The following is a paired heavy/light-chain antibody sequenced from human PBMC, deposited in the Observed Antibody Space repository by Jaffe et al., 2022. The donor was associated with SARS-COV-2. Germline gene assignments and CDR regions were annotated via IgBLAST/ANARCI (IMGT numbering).Heavy chain of an antibody. CDR2: ISSSSSYI. J-gene: IGHJ4*02. Sequence: EVQLVESGGGLVKPGGSLRLSCAASGFTFSSYSMNWVRQAPGKGLEWVSSISSSSSYIYYADSVKGRFTISRDNAKNSLYLQMNSLRAEDTAVYYCARDSHTLFGELLYRFDYWGQGTLVTVSS. D-gene: IGHD3-10*01. CDR3: ARDSHTLFGELLYRFDY. CDR1: GFTFSSYS. V-gene: IGHV3-21*01.
Light chain of an antibody. CDR2: DAS. Sequence: DIQMTQSPSSLSASVGDRVTITCQASQDISNYLNWYQQKPGKAPKLLIYDASNLETGVPSRFSGSGSGTDFTFTISSLQPEDIATYYCQQYDNLPLTFGQGTRLEIK. CDR3: QQYDNLPLT. V-gene: IGKV1-33*01. CDR1: QDISNY. J-gene: IGKJ5*01.